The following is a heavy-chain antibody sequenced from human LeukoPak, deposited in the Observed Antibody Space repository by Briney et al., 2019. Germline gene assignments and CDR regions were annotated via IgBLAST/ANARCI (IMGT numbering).Heavy chain of an antibody. V-gene: IGHV3-23*01. CDR3: AKVGIAAAAPLDY. D-gene: IGHD6-13*01. CDR1: GFTFSSYT. Sequence: QPGGSLIFSCAASGFTFSSYTMSLVRDAGGKVLELVSPISGSGGSTYYADSVKGRFTISRDNSKNTLYLQMNSLRAEDTAVYYCAKVGIAAAAPLDYWGQGTLVTVSS. J-gene: IGHJ4*02. CDR2: ISGSGGST.